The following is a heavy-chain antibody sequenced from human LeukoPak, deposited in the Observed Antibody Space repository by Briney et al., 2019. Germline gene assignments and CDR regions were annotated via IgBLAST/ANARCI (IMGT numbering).Heavy chain of an antibody. CDR1: GGTFSSYA. V-gene: IGHV1-69*13. Sequence: SVKVSCKASGGTFSSYAISWVRQAPGQGLEWMGGIIPIFGTANYAQKFQGRVTITADESTSTAYMELSSLRSEDTAVYYCARERWLGYYDSSGYRIGVFDYWGQETLVTVSS. CDR3: ARERWLGYYDSSGYRIGVFDY. J-gene: IGHJ4*02. D-gene: IGHD3-22*01. CDR2: IIPIFGTA.